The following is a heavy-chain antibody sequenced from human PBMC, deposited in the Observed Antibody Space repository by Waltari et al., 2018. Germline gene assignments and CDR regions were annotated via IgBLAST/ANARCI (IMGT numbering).Heavy chain of an antibody. J-gene: IGHJ5*02. CDR3: ARGGWFDP. D-gene: IGHD3-10*01. V-gene: IGHV1-8*03. CDR1: GYTFTSYD. CDR2: MNPNSGNT. Sequence: QVQLVESGGGVVQPGRSLRLSCAASGYTFTSYDINWVRQATGQGLEWMGWMNPNSGNTGYAQKFQGRVTITRNTSISTAYMELSSLRSEDTAVYYCARGGWFDPWGQGTLVTVSS.